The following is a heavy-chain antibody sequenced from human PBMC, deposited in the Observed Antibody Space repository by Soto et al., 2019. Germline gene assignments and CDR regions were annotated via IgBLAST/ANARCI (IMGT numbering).Heavy chain of an antibody. CDR2: VGGGGDNT. CDR1: GFTFSSYS. CDR3: AKRDSGSGRSPPLINY. V-gene: IGHV3-23*01. Sequence: EVQLLESGGGLVQPGGSLRLSCAASGFTFSSYSMNWVRQAPGKGLEWVASVGGGGDNTFYADSVKGRFTISGVDSQNTLYLQMNSLRAEDTAVYFCAKRDSGSGRSPPLINYWGQGTLVTVSS. J-gene: IGHJ4*02. D-gene: IGHD3-10*01.